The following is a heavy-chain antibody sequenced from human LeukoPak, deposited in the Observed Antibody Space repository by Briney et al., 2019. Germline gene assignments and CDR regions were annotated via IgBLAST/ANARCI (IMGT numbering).Heavy chain of an antibody. J-gene: IGHJ4*02. Sequence: SETLSLTCTVSGSSIRSDYYWGWIRQPPGKGLEWIGSIYYSGSTYYNPSLKSRVTISLDTSKNQFSLKLSSVTAADTAVYYCARDRQWLVQDYWGQGTLVTVSS. D-gene: IGHD6-19*01. CDR3: ARDRQWLVQDY. CDR1: GSSIRSDYY. V-gene: IGHV4-38-2*02. CDR2: IYYSGST.